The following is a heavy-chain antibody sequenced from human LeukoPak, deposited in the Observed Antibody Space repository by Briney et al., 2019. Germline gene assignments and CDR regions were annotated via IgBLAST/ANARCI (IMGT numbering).Heavy chain of an antibody. Sequence: SETLSLTCTVSGGSISSYYWSWIRQPPGKGLEWIGYIYYSGSTNYNPSLKSRVTISVDTSKNQFSLKLSSVTAADTAVYYCARHGPYGSGSIDYWGQGTLVTVSS. V-gene: IGHV4-59*08. CDR1: GGSISSYY. CDR2: IYYSGST. J-gene: IGHJ4*02. CDR3: ARHGPYGSGSIDY. D-gene: IGHD3-10*01.